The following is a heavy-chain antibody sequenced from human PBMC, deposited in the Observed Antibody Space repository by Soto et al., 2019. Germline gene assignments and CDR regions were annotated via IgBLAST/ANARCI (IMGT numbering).Heavy chain of an antibody. V-gene: IGHV4-4*07. CDR2: VYATGTT. Sequence: SETLSLTCSVSGGSISKFYWSWIRKTAGKGLEWMGRVYATGTTDYNPSLRSRVAMSVDISRKTFSLRLTSVTAADTGMYYCVRDGSKTLRDWFDPWGQGXLVTVSS. CDR1: GGSISKFY. D-gene: IGHD3-10*01. J-gene: IGHJ5*02. CDR3: VRDGSKTLRDWFDP.